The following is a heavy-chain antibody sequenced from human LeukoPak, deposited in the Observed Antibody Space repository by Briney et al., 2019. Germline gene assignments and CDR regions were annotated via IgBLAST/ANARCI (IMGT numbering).Heavy chain of an antibody. Sequence: PGGSLRLSCVASGFTVSNAWMSWVRQAPGKGLEWIGRIKSKTDGGTTDYTAPVKGRFTISRDASKNTLYLQMNSLKTDDTAVYYCTTAHSYADYWGQGTLVTVSS. V-gene: IGHV3-15*01. D-gene: IGHD3-10*01. CDR1: GFTVSNAW. CDR2: IKSKTDGGTT. CDR3: TTAHSYADY. J-gene: IGHJ4*02.